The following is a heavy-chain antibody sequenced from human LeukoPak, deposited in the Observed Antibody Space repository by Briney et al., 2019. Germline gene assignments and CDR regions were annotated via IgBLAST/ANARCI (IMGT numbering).Heavy chain of an antibody. V-gene: IGHV3-33*01. D-gene: IGHD5-18*01. CDR3: AGARRGYSYGHLDY. Sequence: ARSLRLSCAASGFTFSSYGMHWVRQAPGKGLERVAVIWYDGSNKYNADSVKGRFTISRDNSKNTLYLQMNSLRAEDTAVYYCAGARRGYSYGHLDYWGQGTLVTVSS. CDR1: GFTFSSYG. J-gene: IGHJ4*02. CDR2: IWYDGSNK.